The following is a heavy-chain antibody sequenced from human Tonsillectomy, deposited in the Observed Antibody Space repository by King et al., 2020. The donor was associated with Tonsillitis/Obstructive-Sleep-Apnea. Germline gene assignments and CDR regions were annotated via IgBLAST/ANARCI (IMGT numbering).Heavy chain of an antibody. V-gene: IGHV3-49*04. CDR2: IRSKAYGGST. Sequence: VQLVESGGGLVQPGRSLRLSCTASGFTFGDYSMSWVRQAPGKGLEWVGFIRSKAYGGSTEYAASVKGRFTISRDDSKSLAYLQMNSLKTEDTAVYYCTTYNWSLGGAFDIWGQGTMVTVSS. J-gene: IGHJ3*02. CDR3: TTYNWSLGGAFDI. D-gene: IGHD1-20*01. CDR1: GFTFGDYS.